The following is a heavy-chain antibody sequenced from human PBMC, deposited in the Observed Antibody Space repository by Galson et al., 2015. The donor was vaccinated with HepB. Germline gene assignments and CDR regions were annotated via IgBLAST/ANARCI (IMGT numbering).Heavy chain of an antibody. CDR1: GGSISSYY. J-gene: IGHJ3*02. D-gene: IGHD3-22*01. CDR2: IYYSGST. Sequence: ETLSLTCTVSGGSISSYYWSWIRQPPGKGLEWIGYIYYSGSTNYDPSLKSRVTISVDTSKNQFSLKLSSVTAADTAVYYCARHGMGGIIYDSSAEDAFDIWGQGTMVTVSS. CDR3: ARHGMGGIIYDSSAEDAFDI. V-gene: IGHV4-59*08.